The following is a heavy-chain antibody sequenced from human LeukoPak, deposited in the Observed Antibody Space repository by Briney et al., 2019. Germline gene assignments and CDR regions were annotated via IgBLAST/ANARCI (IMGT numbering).Heavy chain of an antibody. CDR2: INEDGSTT. Sequence: GGSLRLSCAASGLAFSAYKMHWVRQAPRKGLVWVSRINEDGSTTNYADSVKGRSTIFRDNAKNTLYLQMNSLRAEDTAVYYCVRDLGGRSGHWGQGTLVTVSS. V-gene: IGHV3-74*01. J-gene: IGHJ4*02. D-gene: IGHD1-26*01. CDR1: GLAFSAYK. CDR3: VRDLGGRSGH.